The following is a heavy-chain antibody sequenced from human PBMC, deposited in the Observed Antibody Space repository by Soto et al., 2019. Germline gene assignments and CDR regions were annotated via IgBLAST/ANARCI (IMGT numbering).Heavy chain of an antibody. CDR2: IYYSGST. Sequence: SETLSLTCTVSGGSISSYYWSWIRQPPGKGLEWIGYIYYSGSTNYNPSLKSRVTISVDTSKNQFSLKLSSVTAADTAVYYCARDLSGIAAYFDYWGQGTLVTVYS. V-gene: IGHV4-59*01. CDR3: ARDLSGIAAYFDY. CDR1: GGSISSYY. D-gene: IGHD6-13*01. J-gene: IGHJ4*02.